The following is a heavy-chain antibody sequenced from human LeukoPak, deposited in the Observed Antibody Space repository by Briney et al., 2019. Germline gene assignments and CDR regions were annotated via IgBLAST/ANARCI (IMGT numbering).Heavy chain of an antibody. Sequence: GASVKVSCKASGGTFSSYAISWVRQAPGQGLEWMGRIIPILGIANYAQKLQGRVTMTTDTSTSTAYMELRSLRSDDTAVYFCARERQHDFGDYDALDYYYYGMDVWGQGTTVTVSS. V-gene: IGHV1-69*04. J-gene: IGHJ6*02. CDR3: ARERQHDFGDYDALDYYYYGMDV. CDR1: GGTFSSYA. CDR2: IIPILGIA. D-gene: IGHD4-17*01.